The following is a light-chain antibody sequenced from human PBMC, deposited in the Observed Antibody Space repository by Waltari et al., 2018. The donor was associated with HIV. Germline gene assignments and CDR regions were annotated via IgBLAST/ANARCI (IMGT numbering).Light chain of an antibody. CDR1: SSNIENDN. V-gene: IGLV1-47*01. CDR2: KNF. Sequence: QSFLTQPPSASGTPGQTVTIPCSGSSSNIENDNVYWYQQLPGMTPKLLIYKNFLRPSGVPDRFAASKSGTSASLTISGLRSADEADYYCVGWDSSLSAYVFGAGTKVAVL. J-gene: IGLJ1*01. CDR3: VGWDSSLSAYV.